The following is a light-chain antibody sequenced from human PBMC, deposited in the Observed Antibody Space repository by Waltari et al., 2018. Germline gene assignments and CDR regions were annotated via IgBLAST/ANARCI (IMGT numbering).Light chain of an antibody. J-gene: IGKJ1*01. CDR3: QQYGSSPRT. V-gene: IGKV3-20*01. Sequence: EIVLTQSPGTLSLSPGERATLSCRATQSVSSNYLAWYQQKPGQAPRLLIYGASSRPTGIPDRFSGSGSGTDFTLTISRLEPKESAVYYCQQYGSSPRTFGQGTKVEIK. CDR1: QSVSSNY. CDR2: GAS.